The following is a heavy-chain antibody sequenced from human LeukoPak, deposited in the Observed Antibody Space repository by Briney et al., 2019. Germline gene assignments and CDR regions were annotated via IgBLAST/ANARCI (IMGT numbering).Heavy chain of an antibody. J-gene: IGHJ4*02. CDR1: GFTFSSYG. Sequence: PGRSLRLSCAASGFTFSSYGIHWVRQAPGKGLEWVAVISNSGSNKYYADSMKGRLTVSRDNSKNTAYLQLNSLRTEDTAVYYCAKWGSGYYFDYWGQGTLVTVPS. V-gene: IGHV3-30*18. CDR2: ISNSGSNK. CDR3: AKWGSGYYFDY. D-gene: IGHD3-16*01.